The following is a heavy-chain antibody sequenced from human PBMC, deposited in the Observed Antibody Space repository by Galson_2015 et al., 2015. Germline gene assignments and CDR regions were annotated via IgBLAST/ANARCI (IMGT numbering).Heavy chain of an antibody. D-gene: IGHD3-10*02. CDR1: GYDFTTYW. V-gene: IGHV5-51*01. J-gene: IGHJ6*01. CDR3: ARSLCASASLYGMEV. CDR2: IYPGDDDV. Sequence: QSGAEVKKPGESLPVSCPGSGYDFTTYWITWVRQMPGKGLEWMGNIYPGDDDVRYNPSFQGQVTISADKSRDTAYVQWSNLKASDTARCFCARSLCASASLYGMEVWGQVPSVTVSS.